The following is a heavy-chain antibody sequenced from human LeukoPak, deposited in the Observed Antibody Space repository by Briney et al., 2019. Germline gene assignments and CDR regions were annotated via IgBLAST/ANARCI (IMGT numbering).Heavy chain of an antibody. CDR1: GGSFSGYY. D-gene: IGHD6-13*01. CDR2: INHSGST. CDR3: ARHIAAAQIDY. J-gene: IGHJ4*02. V-gene: IGHV4-34*01. Sequence: PSETLSLTCAVYGGSFSGYYWSWIRQPPGKGLEWIGEINHSGSTNYNPSLKSRVTISVDTSKNQFSLKLSSVTAADTAVYYCARHIAAAQIDYWGQGTLVTVSS.